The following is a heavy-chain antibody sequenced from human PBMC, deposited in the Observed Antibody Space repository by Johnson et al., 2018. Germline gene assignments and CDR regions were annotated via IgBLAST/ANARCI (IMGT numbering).Heavy chain of an antibody. CDR3: ARPDFNYYYMDV. Sequence: QVQLVESGGGVVQPGRSLRLSCAASGFTFSSYTLHWVRQVPGKGLEWVSLISSDGTNKHYADSVKGRFTISRDNYKNTLYLQMDSLRAEDTAVYYCARPDFNYYYMDVWGKGTTVTVSS. V-gene: IGHV3-30-3*01. J-gene: IGHJ6*03. CDR1: GFTFSSYT. CDR2: ISSDGTNK.